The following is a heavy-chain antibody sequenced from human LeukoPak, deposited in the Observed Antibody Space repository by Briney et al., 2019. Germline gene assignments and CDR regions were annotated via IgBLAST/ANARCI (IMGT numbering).Heavy chain of an antibody. CDR2: IKQDGSEK. CDR1: GFTFSSYW. CDR3: ARAWIGKQLGSFHYYYGMDV. V-gene: IGHV3-7*01. J-gene: IGHJ6*02. D-gene: IGHD6-6*01. Sequence: GGSLRLSCAASGFTFSSYWMSWVRQAPGKGLEWVANIKQDGSEKYYVDSVKGRFTISRDNAKNSLYLQMNSLRAEDTAVYYCARAWIGKQLGSFHYYYGMDVWGQGTTVTVSS.